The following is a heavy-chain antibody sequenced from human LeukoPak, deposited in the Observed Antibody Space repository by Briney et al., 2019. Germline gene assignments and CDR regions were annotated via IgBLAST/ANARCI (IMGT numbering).Heavy chain of an antibody. V-gene: IGHV3-21*01. CDR1: GFTFSSYS. J-gene: IGHJ4*02. D-gene: IGHD6-13*01. Sequence: VGSLRLSCAASGFTFSSYSMNWVRQAPGKGLEWVSSISSSSSYIYYADSVKGRFTISRDNAKNSLYLQMNSLRAEDTAVYYCARAYSSSWYMGYWGQGTLVTVSS. CDR3: ARAYSSSWYMGY. CDR2: ISSSSSYI.